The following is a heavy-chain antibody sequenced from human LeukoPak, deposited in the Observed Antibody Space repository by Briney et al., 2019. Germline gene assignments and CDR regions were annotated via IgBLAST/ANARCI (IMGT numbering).Heavy chain of an antibody. Sequence: KPSETLPLTCAVYGGSFSGYYWSWIRQPPGKGLEWIGEINHSGSTNYNPSLKSRVTISVDTSKNQFSLNLSSVTAADTAVYYCARLWTAAGNYHYYGMDVWGQGTTVTVSS. J-gene: IGHJ6*02. CDR2: INHSGST. D-gene: IGHD6-13*01. V-gene: IGHV4-34*01. CDR3: ARLWTAAGNYHYYGMDV. CDR1: GGSFSGYY.